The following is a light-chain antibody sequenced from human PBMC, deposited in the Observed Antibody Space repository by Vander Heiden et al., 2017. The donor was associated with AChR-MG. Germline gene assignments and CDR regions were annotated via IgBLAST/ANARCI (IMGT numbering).Light chain of an antibody. CDR1: QIVSSTF. CDR2: GES. V-gene: IGKV3-20*01. Sequence: EIVLTQSPGTLSLSPGERATLSCRASQIVSSTFLAWYQQKPGQAPRLLIYGESNRATGIPDRFSASGSGTDVTLTITRLEPEDVAVYYCQQYGSSPPLTFGGGTKVEIK. CDR3: QQYGSSPPLT. J-gene: IGKJ4*01.